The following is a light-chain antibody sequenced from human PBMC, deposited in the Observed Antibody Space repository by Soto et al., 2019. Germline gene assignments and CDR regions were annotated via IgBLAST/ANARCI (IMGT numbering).Light chain of an antibody. V-gene: IGKV3D-20*02. CDR1: QSFSNSY. CDR2: GAS. J-gene: IGKJ1*01. CDR3: QQRSNWPPWT. Sequence: EIVLTQSPGNLSLSPGEGGNLXCRASQSFSNSYLAWYQQKPGKAPRLLXXGASSRATGIQERLSGSGSGKDFTLNISRLEPEDFAVYYCQQRSNWPPWTFGQGTKVNIK.